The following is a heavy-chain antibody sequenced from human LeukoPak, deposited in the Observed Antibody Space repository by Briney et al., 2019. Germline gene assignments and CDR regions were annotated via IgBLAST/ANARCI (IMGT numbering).Heavy chain of an antibody. Sequence: PGGSLRLSCTASGFTFGDYAMSWVRQAPGKGLEWVGFIRSKAYGGTTEYAASVKGRFTISRDDSKSIAYLQVNSLKTEDTAVYYCTRGPSRGAFDIWGQGTMVTVSS. CDR3: TRGPSRGAFDI. J-gene: IGHJ3*02. V-gene: IGHV3-49*04. CDR2: IRSKAYGGTT. CDR1: GFTFGDYA.